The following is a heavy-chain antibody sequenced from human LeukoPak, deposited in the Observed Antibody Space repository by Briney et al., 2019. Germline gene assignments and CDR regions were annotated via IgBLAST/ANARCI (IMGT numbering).Heavy chain of an antibody. CDR3: ARGRSGDDAFDI. J-gene: IGHJ3*02. V-gene: IGHV4-34*01. D-gene: IGHD2-15*01. CDR1: GGSFSGYY. Sequence: SETLSLTCAVYGGSFSGYYWSWIRQPPGKGLEWIGEINHSGCTNYNPSLKSRVTISVDTSKNQFSLKLSSVTAADTAVYYCARGRSGDDAFDIWGQGTMVTVSS. CDR2: INHSGCT.